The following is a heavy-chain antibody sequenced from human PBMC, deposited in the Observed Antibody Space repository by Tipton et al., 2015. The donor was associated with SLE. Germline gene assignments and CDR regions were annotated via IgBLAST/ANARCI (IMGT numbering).Heavy chain of an antibody. J-gene: IGHJ3*02. V-gene: IGHV4-39*01. Sequence: TLSLTCTVSGGSISSSSYYWGWIRQPPGKGLEWIGSIYYSGSTYYNPSLKSRVTISVDTSKNQFSLKLSSVTAADTAAYYCARHPRGAADAFDIWGQGTMVTVSS. CDR3: ARHPRGAADAFDI. CDR2: IYYSGST. CDR1: GGSISSSSYY. D-gene: IGHD1-26*01.